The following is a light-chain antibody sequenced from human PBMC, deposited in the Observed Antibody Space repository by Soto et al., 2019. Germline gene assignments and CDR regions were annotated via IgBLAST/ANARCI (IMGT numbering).Light chain of an antibody. Sequence: QSALTQPASVSDSPGQSITISCTGTSSDVGGSNFVSWYQQHSGKPPKLIIYDVANRPSGVSNRFSGSKSGSTASLIISRLQTEDEADYYCVSYTSSTTYVFGTGTKVTV. CDR1: SSDVGGSNF. V-gene: IGLV2-14*03. CDR3: VSYTSSTTYV. CDR2: DVA. J-gene: IGLJ1*01.